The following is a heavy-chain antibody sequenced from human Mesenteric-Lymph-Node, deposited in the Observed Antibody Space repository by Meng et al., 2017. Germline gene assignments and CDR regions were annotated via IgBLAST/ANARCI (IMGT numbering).Heavy chain of an antibody. CDR3: ARDLRSHYYDSSGYLEDY. D-gene: IGHD3-22*01. CDR2: ISSSSSYI. CDR1: GFTFSNFW. V-gene: IGHV3-21*01. J-gene: IGHJ4*02. Sequence: GESLKISCAASGFTFSNFWMTWVRQAPGKGLEWVSSISSSSSYIYYADSVKGRFTISRDNAKNSLYLQMNSLRAEDTAVYYCARDLRSHYYDSSGYLEDYWGQGTLVTVSS.